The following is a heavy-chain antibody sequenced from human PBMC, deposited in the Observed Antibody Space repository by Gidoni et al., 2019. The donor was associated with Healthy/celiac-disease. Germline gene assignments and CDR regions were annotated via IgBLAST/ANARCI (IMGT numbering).Heavy chain of an antibody. V-gene: IGHV4-39*01. D-gene: IGHD5-12*01. CDR1: GGSISSSSYY. CDR3: AKGGGWLRTLGYFDY. CDR2: IYYSGST. J-gene: IGHJ4*02. Sequence: QLQLQESGPGLVKPSETLSLTCTVSGGSISSSSYYWGWIRQPPGKGLEWIGSIYYSGSTYYNPSLKSRVTISVDTPKNQFSLKLSSVTAADTAVYYCAKGGGWLRTLGYFDYWGQGTLVTVSS.